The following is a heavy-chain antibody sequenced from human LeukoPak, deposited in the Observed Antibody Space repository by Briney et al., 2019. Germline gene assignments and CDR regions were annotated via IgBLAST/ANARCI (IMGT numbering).Heavy chain of an antibody. D-gene: IGHD1-26*01. J-gene: IGHJ5*02. Sequence: PSETLSLTCTVSGDSITDYYWSWIRQPPGKGLEWIGYISYSDRATYNPSVKSRVTISLATSRTQFSLSLTSVTAADTAVYCCARVSAGGGSEWVDNWGQGTLVTVSS. V-gene: IGHV4-59*01. CDR1: GDSITDYY. CDR3: ARVSAGGGSEWVDN. CDR2: ISYSDRA.